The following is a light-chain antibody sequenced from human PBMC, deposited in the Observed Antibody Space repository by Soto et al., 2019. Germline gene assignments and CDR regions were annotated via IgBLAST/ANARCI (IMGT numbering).Light chain of an antibody. J-gene: IGKJ1*01. CDR1: QSVTKS. Sequence: EIVLTQSPGTLSLSPGERATLSCRASQSVTKSLAWYQQKPGQAPRLLIYGASSRATSIPDRFSGSGSGTDFTLTISRLEPEDFALYYWQQYGGSPRTFGQGTKVE. CDR2: GAS. CDR3: QQYGGSPRT. V-gene: IGKV3-20*01.